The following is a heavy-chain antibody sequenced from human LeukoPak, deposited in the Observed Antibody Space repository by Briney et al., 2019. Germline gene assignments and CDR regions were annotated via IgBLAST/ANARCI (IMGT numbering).Heavy chain of an antibody. CDR1: GGSISSYY. J-gene: IGHJ4*02. V-gene: IGHV4-34*01. CDR2: INHSGST. D-gene: IGHD2-2*01. CDR3: ARGLPDIVVVPAARNFDY. Sequence: SETLSLTCTVSGGSISSYYWSWIRQPPGKGLEWIGEINHSGSTNYNPSLRSRVTISVDTSKNQFSLKLSSVTAADTAVYYCARGLPDIVVVPAARNFDYWGQGTLVTVSS.